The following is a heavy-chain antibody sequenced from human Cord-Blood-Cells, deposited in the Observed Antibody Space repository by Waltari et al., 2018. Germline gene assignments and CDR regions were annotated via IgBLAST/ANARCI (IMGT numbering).Heavy chain of an antibody. V-gene: IGHV4-39*01. CDR3: ARPEVYGDYQPYYYYGMDV. CDR1: GGSISSSSYY. Sequence: QLQLQESGPGLVKPSETPSLTCTVSGGSISSSSYYWGWIRQPPGNGLEWIGSIYYSGITYYNPSLKSRVTISVDTSKNQFSLKLSSVTAADTAVYYCARPEVYGDYQPYYYYGMDVWGQGTTVTVSS. J-gene: IGHJ6*02. D-gene: IGHD4-17*01. CDR2: IYYSGIT.